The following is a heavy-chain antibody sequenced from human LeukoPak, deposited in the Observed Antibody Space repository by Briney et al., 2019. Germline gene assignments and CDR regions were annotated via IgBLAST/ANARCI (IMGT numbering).Heavy chain of an antibody. V-gene: IGHV4-59*01. CDR2: IYYSGST. CDR3: ARDYYYCMDV. J-gene: IGHJ6*03. CDR1: GGPISSYY. Sequence: PSETLSLTCTVSGGPISSYYWSWIRQPPGKGLEWIGYIYYSGSTNYNPSLKSRVTISVDTSKNQFSLKLSSVTAPDTVVYYCARDYYYCMDVWGKGTTVTVSS.